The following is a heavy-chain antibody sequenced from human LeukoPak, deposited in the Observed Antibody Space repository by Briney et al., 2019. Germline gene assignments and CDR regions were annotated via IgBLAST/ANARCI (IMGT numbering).Heavy chain of an antibody. CDR1: GFTFSDYY. CDR3: TREYYYDSSGYYYGY. J-gene: IGHJ4*02. D-gene: IGHD3-22*01. V-gene: IGHV3-11*01. CDR2: ISSSGSTI. Sequence: GGSLRLSCAASGFTFSDYYMSWIRQAPGKGLEWVSYISSSGSTIYYADSVKGRFTISRDNAKNSLYLQMNSLRAEYTAVYYSTREYYYDSSGYYYGYWGQGTLVTVSS.